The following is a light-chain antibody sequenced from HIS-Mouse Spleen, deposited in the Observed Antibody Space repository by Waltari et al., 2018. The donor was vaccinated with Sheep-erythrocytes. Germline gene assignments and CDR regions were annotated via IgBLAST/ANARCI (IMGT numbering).Light chain of an antibody. CDR2: EGS. J-gene: IGLJ3*02. CDR3: CSYAGSSTPWV. CDR1: SSDVGSYNL. V-gene: IGLV2-23*01. Sequence: QSALTQPASVSGSPGQSITISCTGTSSDVGSYNLVSWYQQHPGKAPKLMIYEGSKRPSGVSNRFSGSQSGNTGFLTISGLQAEDEADYYCCSYAGSSTPWVFGGGTKLTLL.